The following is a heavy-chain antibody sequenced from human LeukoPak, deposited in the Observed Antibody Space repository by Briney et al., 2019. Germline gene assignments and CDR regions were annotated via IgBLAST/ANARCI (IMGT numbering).Heavy chain of an antibody. CDR3: ARDRSDGSGYYGYYFDY. CDR1: GGSIGSYY. J-gene: IGHJ4*02. V-gene: IGHV4-59*01. Sequence: SETLSLTCIVSGGSIGSYYWSWIRQPPGKGLEWIGHIYYSGSTDYNPSLRSRVTISVDTSKNQFSLRLSSVTAANTAVYYCARDRSDGSGYYGYYFDYWGQGTLVSVSS. CDR2: IYYSGST. D-gene: IGHD3-22*01.